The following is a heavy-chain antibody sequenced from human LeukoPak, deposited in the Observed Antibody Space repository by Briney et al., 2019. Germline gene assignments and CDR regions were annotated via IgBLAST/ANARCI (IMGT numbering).Heavy chain of an antibody. J-gene: IGHJ4*02. Sequence: SQTLSLTCALSGVTLSSKTAARNCISHPPTRGLEWLETTYYRSKCYSDYAESVKSRITIYPHTSKNQSSLQLHSVTPEDTAVYYCARDRGDNWNDPCSDYWGQGTLVTVSS. CDR1: GVTLSSKTAA. CDR3: ARDRGDNWNDPCSDY. D-gene: IGHD1-1*01. CDR2: TYYRSKCYS. V-gene: IGHV6-1*01.